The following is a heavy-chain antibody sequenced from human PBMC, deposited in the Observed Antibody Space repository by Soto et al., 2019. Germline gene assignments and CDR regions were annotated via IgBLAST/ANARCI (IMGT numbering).Heavy chain of an antibody. CDR2: IYYSGST. Sequence: SETLSLTCTVSGGSISSSSYYWGWIRQPPGKGLEWIGSIYYSGSTYYNPSLKSRVTISVDTSKNQFSLRLSSVTAADTAVYYCARHYNTYYYDSSGYYWALWGQGTLVTVSS. J-gene: IGHJ4*02. CDR1: GGSISSSSYY. D-gene: IGHD3-22*01. CDR3: ARHYNTYYYDSSGYYWAL. V-gene: IGHV4-39*01.